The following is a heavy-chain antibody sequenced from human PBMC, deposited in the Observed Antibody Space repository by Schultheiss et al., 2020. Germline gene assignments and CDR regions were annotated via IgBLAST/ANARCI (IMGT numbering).Heavy chain of an antibody. CDR1: GGSISSGGYY. D-gene: IGHD3-3*01. CDR3: AREITIFGVAGMDV. J-gene: IGHJ6*02. Sequence: SETLSLTCTVSGGSISSGGYYWSWIRQHPGKGLEWIGYIYYSGSTYYNPSLKSRVTISVDRSKNQFSLKLSSVTAADTAVYYCAREITIFGVAGMDVWGQGTTVTVSS. V-gene: IGHV4-31*03. CDR2: IYYSGST.